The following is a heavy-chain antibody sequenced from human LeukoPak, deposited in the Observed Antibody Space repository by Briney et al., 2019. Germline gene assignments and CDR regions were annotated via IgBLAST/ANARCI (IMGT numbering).Heavy chain of an antibody. CDR2: IYYSGST. J-gene: IGHJ4*02. CDR1: GGSISSYY. V-gene: IGHV4-59*01. CDR3: ARGNWKLTRGFDY. Sequence: SETLSLTCTVSGGSISSYYWSWIRQPPGKGLEWIGYIYYSGSTNYNPSLKSRVTISVDTSKNQFSLKLSSVTAADTAVYYCARGNWKLTRGFDYWGQGTLVTVSS. D-gene: IGHD1-1*01.